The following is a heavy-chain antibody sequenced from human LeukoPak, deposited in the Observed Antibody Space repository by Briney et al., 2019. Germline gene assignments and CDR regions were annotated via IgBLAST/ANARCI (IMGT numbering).Heavy chain of an antibody. CDR2: ISGSGGST. CDR3: AKGFYGVVVPAAPYYYYGMDV. V-gene: IGHV3-23*01. J-gene: IGHJ6*02. CDR1: VFTFSSYA. Sequence: GGSLRLSCAASVFTFSSYAMSWVRQAPGKGLEWVSAISGSGGSTYYAASVKGRFTISRDNFKNTLYLQMNSLRAEDTAVYYCAKGFYGVVVPAAPYYYYGMDVWGQGTTVTVSS. D-gene: IGHD2-2*01.